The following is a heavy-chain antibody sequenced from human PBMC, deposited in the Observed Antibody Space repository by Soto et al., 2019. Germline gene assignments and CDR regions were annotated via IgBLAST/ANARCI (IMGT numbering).Heavy chain of an antibody. CDR2: VYYSGTT. CDR1: GGSVSNKTYY. V-gene: IGHV4-61*01. Sequence: LSLTCSVSGGSVSNKTYYWSWIRQPPGKRLEWIGYVYYSGTTNYNPSLKSRVTISVDLSKNQFPLRLSSVTTADTALYYCARTTAVPNTLRSRYFFDYWGQGTLVTVSS. CDR3: ARTTAVPNTLRSRYFFDY. J-gene: IGHJ4*02. D-gene: IGHD4-17*01.